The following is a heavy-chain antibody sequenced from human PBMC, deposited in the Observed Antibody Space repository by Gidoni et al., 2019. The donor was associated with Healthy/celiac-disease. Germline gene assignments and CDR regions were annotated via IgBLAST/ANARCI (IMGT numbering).Heavy chain of an antibody. CDR2: IKQDGSEK. D-gene: IGHD5-12*01. CDR3: AREVEWYSGYDSPPYYYYGMDV. Sequence: EVQLVESGGGLVQPGGSLRLSCAASGFTFSSYWMSWVRQAPGKGLEWVANIKQDGSEKYYVDSVKGRFTISRDNAKNSLYLQMNSLRAEDTAVYYCAREVEWYSGYDSPPYYYYGMDVWGQGTTVTVSS. V-gene: IGHV3-7*04. CDR1: GFTFSSYW. J-gene: IGHJ6*02.